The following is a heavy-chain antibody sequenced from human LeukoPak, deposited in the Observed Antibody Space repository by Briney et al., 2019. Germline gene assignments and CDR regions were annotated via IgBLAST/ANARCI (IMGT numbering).Heavy chain of an antibody. Sequence: PGGSLRLSCAASGFTFSSYSMNWVRQAPGKGLEWVSSISSSSSYIYYADSVKGRFTNSRDNAKNSLYLQMNSLRAEDTAVYYCARGSYGSGSEFDYWGQGTLVTVSS. J-gene: IGHJ4*02. CDR3: ARGSYGSGSEFDY. V-gene: IGHV3-21*01. CDR1: GFTFSSYS. CDR2: ISSSSSYI. D-gene: IGHD3-10*01.